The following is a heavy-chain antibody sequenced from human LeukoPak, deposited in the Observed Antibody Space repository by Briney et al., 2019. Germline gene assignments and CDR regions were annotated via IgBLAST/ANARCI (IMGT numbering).Heavy chain of an antibody. CDR3: ARENVLLRLLESFYEAFDI. CDR1: GFNFSNSE. CDR2: ISTSGNTK. J-gene: IGHJ3*02. D-gene: IGHD3-3*01. Sequence: GGSLRLSWAASGFNFSNSEMNLVRQAPGKGLEWISHISTSGNTKYYADSVKGRCTISRDNAHNSLSLQLDSLRAEDTAVYFCARENVLLRLLESFYEAFDIWDQGAMVTVSS. V-gene: IGHV3-48*03.